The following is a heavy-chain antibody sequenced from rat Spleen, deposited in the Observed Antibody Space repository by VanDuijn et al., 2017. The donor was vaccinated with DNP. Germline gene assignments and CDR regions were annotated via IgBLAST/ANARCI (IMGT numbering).Heavy chain of an antibody. J-gene: IGHJ4*01. CDR2: ISYNGGTP. V-gene: IGHV5-17*01. Sequence: EVQLVESGGGLVQPGRSLKFSCAASGFTFSDYAMAWVRQAPKNGLEWVATISYNGGTPYYRDSVKGRFTISRDNAQSTLYLQMDSLRSEDTATYYCTRHRTIMPYYYAMDAWGQGASVTVSS. D-gene: IGHD1-12*01. CDR3: TRHRTIMPYYYAMDA. CDR1: GFTFSDYA.